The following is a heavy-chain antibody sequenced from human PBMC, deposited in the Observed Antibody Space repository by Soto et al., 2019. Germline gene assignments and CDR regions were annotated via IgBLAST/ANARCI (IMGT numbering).Heavy chain of an antibody. CDR1: GFTFSSYA. CDR2: ISGRGGST. Sequence: GGSLRLSCAASGFTFSSYAMSWVRQAPGKGLEWVSAISGRGGSTYYADSVKGRFTMSRDNSKNTLYLQMNSLRTEDTAVYYCAKDRYTIFGVVIIEEYFQHWGQGTLVTVSS. J-gene: IGHJ1*01. D-gene: IGHD3-3*01. V-gene: IGHV3-23*01. CDR3: AKDRYTIFGVVIIEEYFQH.